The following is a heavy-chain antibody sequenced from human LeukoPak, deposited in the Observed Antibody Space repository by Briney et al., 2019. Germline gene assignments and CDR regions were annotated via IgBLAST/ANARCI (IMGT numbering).Heavy chain of an antibody. V-gene: IGHV4-4*07. CDR2: IYTSGST. Sequence: SETLSLTCTVSGGSISSYYWIWIRQPAGKGLEWIGRIYTSGSTNYNPSLKSRVTMSVDTSKNQFSLKLGSVTAADTAVYYCARSARLVPAAMMDVWGQGTTVTVSS. J-gene: IGHJ6*02. CDR3: ARSARLVPAAMMDV. D-gene: IGHD2-2*01. CDR1: GGSISSYY.